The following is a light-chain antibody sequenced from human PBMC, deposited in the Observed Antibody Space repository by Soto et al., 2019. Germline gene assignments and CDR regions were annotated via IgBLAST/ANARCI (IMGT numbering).Light chain of an antibody. Sequence: DIVMTQSPDSLAVSLGERATINCKSSQSVLYSSNNKNYLTWFQQKPGQPPKLLIYWASTRESGVPDRFSGRGAGTDLTLTISSLQAEDVAVYYCQQYYTTWTFGQGTKLEIK. CDR1: QSVLYSSNNKNY. V-gene: IGKV4-1*01. CDR3: QQYYTTWT. J-gene: IGKJ1*01. CDR2: WAS.